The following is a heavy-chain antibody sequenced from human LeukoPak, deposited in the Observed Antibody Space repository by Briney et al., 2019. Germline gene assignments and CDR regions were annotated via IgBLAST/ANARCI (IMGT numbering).Heavy chain of an antibody. CDR1: GFTFDDYA. J-gene: IGHJ4*02. CDR3: AKDINYYDSSGSYFDY. Sequence: SLRLSCAASGFTFDDYAMHWVRQAPGKGLEWVSGISWNSGSIGYADSVKGRFTISRDNAKNSLYLQMNSLRAEDMALYYCAKDINYYDSSGSYFDYWGQGTLVTVSS. V-gene: IGHV3-9*03. D-gene: IGHD3-22*01. CDR2: ISWNSGSI.